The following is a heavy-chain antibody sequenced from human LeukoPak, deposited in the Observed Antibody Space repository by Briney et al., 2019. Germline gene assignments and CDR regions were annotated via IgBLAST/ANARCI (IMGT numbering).Heavy chain of an antibody. CDR3: ARDRAVAGKGKWFDP. J-gene: IGHJ5*02. CDR2: ISSSSSYT. CDR1: GFTFSDYY. Sequence: GGSLRLSCAASGFTFSDYYMSWIRQAPGKGLEWVSYISSSSSYTNYADSVEGRFTISRDNAKNSLYLQMNSLRAEDTAVYYCARDRAVAGKGKWFDPWGQGTLVTVSS. D-gene: IGHD6-19*01. V-gene: IGHV3-11*06.